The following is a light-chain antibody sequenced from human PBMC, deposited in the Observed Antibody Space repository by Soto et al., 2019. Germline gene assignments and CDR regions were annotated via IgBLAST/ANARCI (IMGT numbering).Light chain of an antibody. J-gene: IGKJ2*01. CDR1: QSISSNY. CDR2: GAS. CDR3: QQYDASPYT. Sequence: DIVLTQSPGTLSLSPGERATLSCRASQSISSNYLAWYQQKPGQAPRLLIYGASSRATGIPDRFSGSGSGTDFTLTISRLKPEDFAVFYCQQYDASPYTFGQGTKLEIK. V-gene: IGKV3-20*01.